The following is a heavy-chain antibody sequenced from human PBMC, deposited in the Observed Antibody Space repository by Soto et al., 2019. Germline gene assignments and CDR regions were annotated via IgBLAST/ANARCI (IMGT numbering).Heavy chain of an antibody. CDR2: IYYDGST. CDR3: ARDLGPYDYGAYVEGYFDY. V-gene: IGHV4-59*01. J-gene: IGHJ4*02. CDR1: GGSISTYY. D-gene: IGHD4-17*01. Sequence: QVQLQESGPGLVKPSETLSLTCTVSGGSISTYYWNWIRQPPGKGLEWIGYIYYDGSTIYNPSLKSRVTISVHTSKNQFSLKLSSVTAADTAVYYCARDLGPYDYGAYVEGYFDYWGQGTLVTVSS.